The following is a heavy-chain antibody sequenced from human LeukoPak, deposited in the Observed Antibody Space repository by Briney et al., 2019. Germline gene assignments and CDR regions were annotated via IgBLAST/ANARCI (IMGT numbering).Heavy chain of an antibody. Sequence: SETLSLTCAVYGGSFSGYYWSWIRQPPGKGLEWIGEINHSGSTNCNPSLKSRVTISVDTSKNQFSLKLSSVTAADTAVYYCARGWSGYLFWGKTRHNWFDPWGQGTLVTVSS. CDR1: GGSFSGYY. J-gene: IGHJ5*02. D-gene: IGHD3-3*01. V-gene: IGHV4-34*01. CDR3: ARGWSGYLFWGKTRHNWFDP. CDR2: INHSGST.